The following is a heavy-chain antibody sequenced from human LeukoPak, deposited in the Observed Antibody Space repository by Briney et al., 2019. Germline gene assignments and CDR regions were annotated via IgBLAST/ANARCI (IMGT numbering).Heavy chain of an antibody. J-gene: IGHJ3*02. CDR3: ARDRRYYDSSGYPPDAFDI. CDR2: IYYSGST. V-gene: IGHV4-59*06. D-gene: IGHD3-22*01. Sequence: SETLSLTCTVSGGSISSYYWSWIRQPPGKGLEWIGYIYYSGSTYYNPSLKSRVTISVDTSKNQFSLKLSSVTAADTAVYYCARDRRYYDSSGYPPDAFDIWGQGTMVTVSS. CDR1: GGSISSYY.